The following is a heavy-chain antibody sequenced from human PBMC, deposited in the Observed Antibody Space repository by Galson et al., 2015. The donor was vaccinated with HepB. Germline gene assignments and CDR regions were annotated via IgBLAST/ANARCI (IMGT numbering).Heavy chain of an antibody. Sequence: SVKVSCKASGYTFTSYGISWVRQAPGQGLEWMGWISAYNGNTNYAQKLQGRVTMTTDTSTSTAYMELRSLRSDDTAVYYCARDLVVTMVRGVIIGYWGQGTLVTVSS. CDR1: GYTFTSYG. CDR3: ARDLVVTMVRGVIIGY. CDR2: ISAYNGNT. V-gene: IGHV1-18*04. J-gene: IGHJ4*02. D-gene: IGHD3-10*01.